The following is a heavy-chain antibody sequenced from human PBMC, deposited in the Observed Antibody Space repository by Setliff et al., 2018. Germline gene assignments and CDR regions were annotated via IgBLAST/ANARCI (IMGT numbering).Heavy chain of an antibody. CDR1: GGSISSGSYY. J-gene: IGHJ4*02. CDR2: IYNSGST. CDR3: ARDDRCSGGSCYDY. D-gene: IGHD2-15*01. Sequence: SETLSLTCTVSGGSISSGSYYWSWIRQPAGKGLEWVGRIYNSGSTIYNPSLKSRVTISLATSKNQFSLKLSSVTAADTAAYYCARDDRCSGGSCYDYWGQGTLVT. V-gene: IGHV4-61*02.